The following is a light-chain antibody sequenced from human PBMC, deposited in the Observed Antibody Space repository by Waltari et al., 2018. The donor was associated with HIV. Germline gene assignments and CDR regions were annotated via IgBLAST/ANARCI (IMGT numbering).Light chain of an antibody. CDR2: SNT. CDR3: QSYDSSLSASV. J-gene: IGLJ2*01. Sequence: QPVLTQPPSVSGDRGPSVTIARTVSRFNIGAAYDLHWYQQPPATAPNLTFYSNTNRPSGGPDRFSGSKSGTSASLAITGLQAEDEADYYCQSYDSSLSASVFGEATKLTVL. CDR1: RFNIGAAYD. V-gene: IGLV1-40*01.